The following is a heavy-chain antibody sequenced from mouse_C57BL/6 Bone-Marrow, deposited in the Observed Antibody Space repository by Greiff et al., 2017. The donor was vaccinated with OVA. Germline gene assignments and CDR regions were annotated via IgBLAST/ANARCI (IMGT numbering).Heavy chain of an antibody. CDR3: ARGGTVVATDYFGY. J-gene: IGHJ2*01. CDR2: ISDGGSYT. V-gene: IGHV5-4*01. Sequence: EVHLVESGGGLVKPGGSLKLSCAASGFTFSSYAMSWVRQTPEKRLEWVATISDGGSYTYYPDNVKGRFTISRDNAKNNLYLQMSHLKSEDTAMYYCARGGTVVATDYFGYWGQGTTLTVSS. D-gene: IGHD1-1*01. CDR1: GFTFSSYA.